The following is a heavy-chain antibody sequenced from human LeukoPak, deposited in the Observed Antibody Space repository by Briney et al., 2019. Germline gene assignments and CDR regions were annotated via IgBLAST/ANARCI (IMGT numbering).Heavy chain of an antibody. CDR1: GFTFSSYW. D-gene: IGHD3-3*02. CDR2: IKQDGSEK. V-gene: IGHV3-7*03. J-gene: IGHJ4*02. CDR3: ARVHSIFGVVMYYFDY. Sequence: GGSLRLSCAASGFTFSSYWMSWVRQAPGKGLEGVANIKQDGSEKYYVDSVKGRFTISRDNAKNSLYLQMNSLRAADTAVYYCARVHSIFGVVMYYFDYWGQGALVTVSS.